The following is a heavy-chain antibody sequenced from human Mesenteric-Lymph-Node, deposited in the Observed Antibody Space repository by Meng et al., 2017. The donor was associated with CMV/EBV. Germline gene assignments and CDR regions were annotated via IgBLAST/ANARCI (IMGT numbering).Heavy chain of an antibody. CDR3: ASDWRRAFEN. J-gene: IGHJ4*02. V-gene: IGHV3-30*02. CDR2: IWYDGKNK. CDR1: GFTFSSYG. D-gene: IGHD2-21*01. Sequence: GGSLRLSCAASGFTFSSYGMHWVRQAPGKGLEGVAYIWYDGKNKDYADSVKGRFTISRDNSKHTLYLQMNSLRPEDTAVYYCASDWRRAFENWGQGTLVTVSS.